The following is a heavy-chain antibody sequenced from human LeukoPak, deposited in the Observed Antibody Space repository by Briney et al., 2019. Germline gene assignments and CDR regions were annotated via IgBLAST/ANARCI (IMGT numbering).Heavy chain of an antibody. CDR1: GFTVSSNY. J-gene: IGHJ4*02. Sequence: GGSLRLSCAASGFTVSSNYMSWVRQAPGKGLEWVSVIYSGGSTYYADSVKGRFTVSRDNAKNTLYLQMNSLRAEDTAVYYCARGRYCSGGTCYFDYWGQGALVTVSS. D-gene: IGHD2-15*01. CDR3: ARGRYCSGGTCYFDY. CDR2: IYSGGST. V-gene: IGHV3-53*01.